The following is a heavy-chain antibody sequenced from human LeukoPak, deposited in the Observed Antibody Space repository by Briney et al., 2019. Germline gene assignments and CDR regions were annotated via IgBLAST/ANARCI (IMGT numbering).Heavy chain of an antibody. D-gene: IGHD3-22*01. CDR2: IYYSGST. J-gene: IGHJ4*02. Sequence: PSETLSLTCTVSGGSISSGGYDWSWIRQHPGKGLEWIGYIYYSGSTYYNPSLKSRVTISVDTSKNQFSLKLSSVTAADTAMYYCARADYYDSSGFDYWGQGTLVTVSS. V-gene: IGHV4-31*03. CDR3: ARADYYDSSGFDY. CDR1: GGSISSGGYD.